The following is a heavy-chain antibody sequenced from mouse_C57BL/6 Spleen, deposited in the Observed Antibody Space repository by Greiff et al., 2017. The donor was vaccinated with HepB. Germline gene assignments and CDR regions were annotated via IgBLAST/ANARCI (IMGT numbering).Heavy chain of an antibody. V-gene: IGHV1-55*01. Sequence: VQLQQPGAELVKPGASVKMSCKASGYTFTSYWITWVKQRPGQGLEWIGDIYPGSGSTNYNEKFKSKATLTVDTSSSTAYMQLSSLTSEDSAVYYCARRNDGSHWYFDVWGTGTTVTVSS. CDR2: IYPGSGST. CDR3: ARRNDGSHWYFDV. CDR1: GYTFTSYW. D-gene: IGHD2-3*01. J-gene: IGHJ1*03.